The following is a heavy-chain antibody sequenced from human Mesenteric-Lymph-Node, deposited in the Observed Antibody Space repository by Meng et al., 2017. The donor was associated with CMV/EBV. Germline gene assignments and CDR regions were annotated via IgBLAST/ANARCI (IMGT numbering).Heavy chain of an antibody. V-gene: IGHV3-21*01. CDR3: ARDPVLNGLDV. Sequence: GGSLRLSCAASGFTFSSYAMHWVRQAPGKGLEWVAFIIDSSDFIYYADSVKGRFTISRDNAKNSLYLQINSLRAEDTAVYYCARDPVLNGLDVWGQGATVTVSS. CDR2: IIDSSDFI. J-gene: IGHJ6*02. CDR1: GFTFSSYA.